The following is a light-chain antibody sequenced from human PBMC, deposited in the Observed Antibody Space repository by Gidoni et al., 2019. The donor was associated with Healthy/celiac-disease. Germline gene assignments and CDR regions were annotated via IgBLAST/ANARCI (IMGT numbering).Light chain of an antibody. V-gene: IGLV2-14*01. J-gene: IGLJ3*02. CDR3: SSYTSSSRV. Sequence: QSALTQPASVPVSPGQSITISCTGTRSDVVGYHYVSWSQQHPGHAPTLMIYDVSNRPSGVSNRFSCSTSGNTASLTISGLQSEDDADYYCSSYTSSSRVFGGGTTLTVL. CDR2: DVS. CDR1: RSDVVGYHY.